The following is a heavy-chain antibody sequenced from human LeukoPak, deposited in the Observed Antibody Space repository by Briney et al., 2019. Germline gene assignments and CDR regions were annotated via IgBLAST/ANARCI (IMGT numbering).Heavy chain of an antibody. CDR3: ARDGVVPAAKTGDY. CDR2: VNPNSGGT. D-gene: IGHD2-2*01. V-gene: IGHV1-2*02. Sequence: GASVKVSCKASGYTFTGYYMHWVRQAPGQGLEWMGWVNPNSGGTNYAQKFQGRVAMTRDTSISTAYMELSRLRSDDTAVYYCARDGVVPAAKTGDYWGQGTLVTVSS. J-gene: IGHJ4*02. CDR1: GYTFTGYY.